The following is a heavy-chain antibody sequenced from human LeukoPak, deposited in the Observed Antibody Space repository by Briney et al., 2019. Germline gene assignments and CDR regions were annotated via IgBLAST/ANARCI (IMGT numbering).Heavy chain of an antibody. CDR1: GFTFSSYS. CDR3: ARGGFQEGSNWFDP. J-gene: IGHJ5*02. Sequence: PGGSLRLSCAASGFTFSSYSMNWVRQAPGKGLEWVSSISSSSSYIYYADSTKGRFTISRDNAKNSLYLQMNSLRAEDTAVYYCARGGFQEGSNWFDPWGQGTLVTVSS. CDR2: ISSSSSYI. V-gene: IGHV3-21*01.